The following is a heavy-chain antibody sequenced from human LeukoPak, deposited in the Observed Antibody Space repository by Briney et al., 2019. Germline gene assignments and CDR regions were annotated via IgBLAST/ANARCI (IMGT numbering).Heavy chain of an antibody. J-gene: IGHJ5*02. V-gene: IGHV1-69*06. D-gene: IGHD6-13*01. Sequence: ASVKVSCEASGGTFSSYAISWVRQAPGQGLEWMGGIIPIFGTANYAQKFQGRVTITADKSTSTAYMELSSLRSEDTAVYYCARARFGTAAAGNNWFDPWGQGTLVTVSS. CDR3: ARARFGTAAAGNNWFDP. CDR2: IIPIFGTA. CDR1: GGTFSSYA.